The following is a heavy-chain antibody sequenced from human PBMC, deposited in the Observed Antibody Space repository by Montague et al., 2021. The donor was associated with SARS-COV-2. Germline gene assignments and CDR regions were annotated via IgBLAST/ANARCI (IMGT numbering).Heavy chain of an antibody. CDR3: ARDGIIGADYDAIDV. Sequence: SLRLSCAASGFTFSSYAMNWVRQAPGKGLEWVAAICCGRSNKYYADSVKGRFTISRDNSKNTLYLQMNSLRAEDTAVYYCARDGIIGADYDAIDVWGQGTTVTVAS. V-gene: IGHV3-33*08. D-gene: IGHD1-26*01. CDR2: ICCGRSNK. J-gene: IGHJ6*02. CDR1: GFTFSSYA.